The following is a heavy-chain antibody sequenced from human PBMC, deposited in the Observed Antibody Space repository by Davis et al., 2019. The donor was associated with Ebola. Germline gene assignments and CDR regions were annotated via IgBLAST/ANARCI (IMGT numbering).Heavy chain of an antibody. V-gene: IGHV3-30-3*01. Sequence: SLKISCAAPGFTFSSYAMHWVRQAPGKGLEWVAVISYDGSNKYYADSVKGRFTISRDNSKNTLYLQMNSLRAEDTAVYYCARDFRIVGATGDYWGQGTLVTVSS. CDR1: GFTFSSYA. J-gene: IGHJ4*02. D-gene: IGHD1-26*01. CDR2: ISYDGSNK. CDR3: ARDFRIVGATGDY.